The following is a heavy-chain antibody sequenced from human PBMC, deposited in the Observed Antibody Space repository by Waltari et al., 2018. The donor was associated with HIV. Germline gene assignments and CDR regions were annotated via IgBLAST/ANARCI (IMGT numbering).Heavy chain of an antibody. CDR2: ISWNSGSI. CDR1: GFTFYYYA. V-gene: IGHV3-9*01. Sequence: EVQLVESGGGLVQPGRSLRLSCDASGFTFYYYAIPWVRQAPGKGLEWVSGISWNSGSIGYADSVKGRFTISRDNAKNSLYLQMNSLRAEDTALYYCARGYYWGWFDPWGQGTLVTVSS. J-gene: IGHJ5*02. D-gene: IGHD3-22*01. CDR3: ARGYYWGWFDP.